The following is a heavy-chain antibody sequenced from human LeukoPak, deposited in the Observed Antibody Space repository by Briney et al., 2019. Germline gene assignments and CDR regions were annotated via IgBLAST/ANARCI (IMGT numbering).Heavy chain of an antibody. CDR2: ISYDGSTK. Sequence: EGSLRLSCAASGFTFSSHGRHWMRQDPGKGREGVSAISYDGSTKYYADSVKGRFTISSDNSKNTLYLQMNSLRAEDTAVYYCAKSPYVWGIPEYYFDYWGQGTLVTVSS. CDR1: GFTFSSHG. D-gene: IGHD3-16*01. V-gene: IGHV3-30*18. CDR3: AKSPYVWGIPEYYFDY. J-gene: IGHJ4*02.